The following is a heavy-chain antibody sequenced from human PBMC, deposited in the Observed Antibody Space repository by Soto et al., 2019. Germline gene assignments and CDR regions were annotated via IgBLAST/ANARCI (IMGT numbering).Heavy chain of an antibody. V-gene: IGHV3-33*01. D-gene: IGHD3-3*01. Sequence: GGSLRLSCAASGFTFSSYGMHWVRQAPGKGLEWVAVIWYDGSNKYYADSVKGRFTISRDNSKNTLYLQMNSLRAEDTAVYYCARDSAVRFLEWFPLDWGQGTLVTVSS. CDR1: GFTFSSYG. CDR3: ARDSAVRFLEWFPLD. J-gene: IGHJ4*02. CDR2: IWYDGSNK.